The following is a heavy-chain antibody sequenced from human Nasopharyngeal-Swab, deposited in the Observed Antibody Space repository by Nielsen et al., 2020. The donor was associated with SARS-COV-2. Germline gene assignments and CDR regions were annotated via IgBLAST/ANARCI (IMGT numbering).Heavy chain of an antibody. CDR3: AKVRFSMYFFDMDV. J-gene: IGHJ6*03. V-gene: IGHV3-23*01. Sequence: GESLKISCAASGYTFSSYAMNWVRQAPGKGLEWVSTSASDDNTFYADSVKGRFTISRDKSKSTVHLQMNSLRAEDTAVYFCAKVRFSMYFFDMDVWGQETTVTVSS. CDR2: SASDDNT. CDR1: GYTFSSYA. D-gene: IGHD3-3*01.